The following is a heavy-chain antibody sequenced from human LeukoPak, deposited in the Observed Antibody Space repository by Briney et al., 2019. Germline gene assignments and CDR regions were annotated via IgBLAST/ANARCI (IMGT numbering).Heavy chain of an antibody. Sequence: SETLSLTCTVSGGSISSYYWSWIRQPPGKGLEWIGYIYYSGSTNYNPSLKSRVTISVDTSKNQFPLKLSSVTAADTAVYYCARLNYGDYDYWGQGTLVTVSS. D-gene: IGHD4-17*01. CDR3: ARLNYGDYDY. V-gene: IGHV4-59*08. CDR1: GGSISSYY. CDR2: IYYSGST. J-gene: IGHJ4*02.